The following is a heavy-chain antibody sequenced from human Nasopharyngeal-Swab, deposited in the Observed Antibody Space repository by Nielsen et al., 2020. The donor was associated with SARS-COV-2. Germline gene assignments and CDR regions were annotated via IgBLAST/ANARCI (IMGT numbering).Heavy chain of an antibody. CDR1: GFTFSSYS. CDR3: ARWSGYYYYYDMDV. J-gene: IGHJ6*02. D-gene: IGHD3-3*01. Sequence: GSLKISCAASGFTFSSYSMNWVRQAPGKGLEWVSYISSSSSTIYYADSVKGRFTISRDNAKNSLYLQMNSLRAEDTAVYYCARWSGYYYYYDMDVWGQGTTVTVSS. V-gene: IGHV3-48*04. CDR2: ISSSSSTI.